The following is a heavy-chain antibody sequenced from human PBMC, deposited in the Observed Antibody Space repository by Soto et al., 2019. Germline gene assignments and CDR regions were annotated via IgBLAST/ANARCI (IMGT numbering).Heavy chain of an antibody. J-gene: IGHJ5*02. CDR1: GYTFTSYG. D-gene: IGHD3-10*01. CDR2: IIPIFGTA. Sequence: GASVKVSCKASGYTFTSYGISWVRQAPGQGLEWMGGIIPIFGTANYAQKFQGRVTITADESTSTAYMELSSLRSEDTAVYYCARGVGSGSYYNQYNWFDPWGQGTLVTVSS. V-gene: IGHV1-69*13. CDR3: ARGVGSGSYYNQYNWFDP.